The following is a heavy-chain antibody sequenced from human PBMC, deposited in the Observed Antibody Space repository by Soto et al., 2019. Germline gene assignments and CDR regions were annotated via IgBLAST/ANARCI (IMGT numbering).Heavy chain of an antibody. J-gene: IGHJ6*02. Sequence: PGGSLRLSCAASGFTFSHAWMNWVRQAPGKGLEWVGRIKSKTDGGTTDYAAPVKGRFTISRDDSKNTLYLQMNSLKTEDTAVYYCTTDRIVVVPAIYYYYGMDVWGQGTTVTVSS. CDR2: IKSKTDGGTT. CDR3: TTDRIVVVPAIYYYYGMDV. D-gene: IGHD2-2*01. CDR1: GFTFSHAW. V-gene: IGHV3-15*07.